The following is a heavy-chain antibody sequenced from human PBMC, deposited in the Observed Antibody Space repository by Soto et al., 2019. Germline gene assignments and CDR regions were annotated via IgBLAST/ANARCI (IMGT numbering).Heavy chain of an antibody. CDR2: INDSGNI. V-gene: IGHV4-34*01. CDR1: GGSFSGYQ. D-gene: IGHD3-10*01. CDR3: ARALILCVGELSRRGGYYYDFDV. Sequence: QVQLQQWGAGLLKPSETLSLTCAVYGGSFSGYQWTWIRQTPGKGLEWIGEINDSGNINYNPSLKSHVPFLLDTIKKPRSLTLSSVTAADTAVYYCARALILCVGELSRRGGYYYDFDVWGEGTTVIVSS. J-gene: IGHJ6*03.